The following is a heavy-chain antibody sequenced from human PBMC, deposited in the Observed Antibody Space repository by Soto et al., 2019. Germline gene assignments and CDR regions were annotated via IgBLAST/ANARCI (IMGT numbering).Heavy chain of an antibody. J-gene: IGHJ6*02. V-gene: IGHV5-51*01. CDR2: IYPGDSDT. D-gene: IGHD5-18*01. CDR3: ARRGYSYGLDV. Sequence: VVLLLNFNKGAYCNLATYWIARILQLPGKGPEWMGIIYPGDSDTSYSPSFQGQVTISVDKSISTAYLQWNSLKASDTAVYYCARRGYSYGLDVWGQGTKVTGSS. CDR1: YCNLATYW.